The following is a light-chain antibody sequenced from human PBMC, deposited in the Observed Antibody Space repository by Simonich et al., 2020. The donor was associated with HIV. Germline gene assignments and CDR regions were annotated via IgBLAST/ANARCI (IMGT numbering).Light chain of an antibody. Sequence: EIVMTQSPATLSVSPGERATLSCSASQNIAGNLAWYQHKPGQAPRLLIYYASTRATGVPARFSGSGFGTDFTLTISSMQSEDFAVYYCQQYNNWPSPFTFGPGTEVDIK. CDR2: YAS. CDR3: QQYNNWPSPFT. V-gene: IGKV3-15*01. J-gene: IGKJ3*01. CDR1: QNIAGN.